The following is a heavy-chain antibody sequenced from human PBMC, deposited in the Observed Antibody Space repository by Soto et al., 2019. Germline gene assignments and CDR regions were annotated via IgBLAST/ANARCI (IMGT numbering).Heavy chain of an antibody. D-gene: IGHD3-16*02. CDR1: GFTFSNAW. CDR3: TGHTNDYIWGSYRFSDDY. CDR2: IKSKTDGGTT. Sequence: PGGSLSLSCAASGFTFSNAWMSWVRQAPGKGLEWVGRIKSKTDGGTTDYAAPVKGRFTISRDDSKNTLYLQMNSLKTEDTAVYYCTGHTNDYIWGSYRFSDDYWGQGTLVTVSS. J-gene: IGHJ4*02. V-gene: IGHV3-15*01.